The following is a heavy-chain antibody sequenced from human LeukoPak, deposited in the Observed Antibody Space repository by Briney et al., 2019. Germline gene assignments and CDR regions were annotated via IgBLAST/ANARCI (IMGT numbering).Heavy chain of an antibody. D-gene: IGHD6-19*01. V-gene: IGHV3-21*01. Sequence: PGGSLRLSCAASGFTFSSYSMNWVRQAPGKGLEWVSSISSSSSYIYYADSVKGRFTISRDNAKNSLYLQMNSLRAEDTAVYYCARDRGGIAVAGTKVDYWGQGTLVTVSS. J-gene: IGHJ4*02. CDR1: GFTFSSYS. CDR2: ISSSSSYI. CDR3: ARDRGGIAVAGTKVDY.